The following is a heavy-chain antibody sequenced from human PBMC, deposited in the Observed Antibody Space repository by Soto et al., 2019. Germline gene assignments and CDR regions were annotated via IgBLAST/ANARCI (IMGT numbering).Heavy chain of an antibody. Sequence: GGSLRLSCVASGFAFSDHYMTGIRQAPGKGLEWISYISSSTTTIFYAESVRGRFSISRENAKNSLFLQMNSLRVDDTAVYYCARVGDLAYKDWGQGTRVTVSS. D-gene: IGHD3-16*01. V-gene: IGHV3-11*01. CDR1: GFAFSDHY. CDR3: ARVGDLAYKD. J-gene: IGHJ4*02. CDR2: ISSSTTTI.